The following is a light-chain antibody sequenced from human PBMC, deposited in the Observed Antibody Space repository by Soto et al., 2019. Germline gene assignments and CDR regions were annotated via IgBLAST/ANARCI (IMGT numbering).Light chain of an antibody. CDR1: QSVSSY. Sequence: EIVMTQSPATLSLSPGERATLSCRASQSVSSYLAWYQQKPGQAPRLLIYDASNRATGIPARFRGSGSGTDFTLTISSLEPGDFAVYYCQQRSDWPLTFGGGTKVDIK. V-gene: IGKV3-11*01. CDR3: QQRSDWPLT. J-gene: IGKJ4*01. CDR2: DAS.